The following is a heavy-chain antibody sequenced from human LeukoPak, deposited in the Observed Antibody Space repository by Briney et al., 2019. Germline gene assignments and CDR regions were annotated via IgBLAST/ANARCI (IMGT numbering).Heavy chain of an antibody. J-gene: IGHJ4*02. D-gene: IGHD1-26*01. V-gene: IGHV4-4*02. Sequence: SGTLSLTCTVSGAAISEVNWCNWVRLSPGKGLEWIGEVFHTGNTHYNPSLKSRLTISVDTSKNHFSLKLSSVTAADTAVYYCARMLRTVWELPYYWGQGTLVTVSS. CDR2: VFHTGNT. CDR3: ARMLRTVWELPYY. CDR1: GAAISEVNW.